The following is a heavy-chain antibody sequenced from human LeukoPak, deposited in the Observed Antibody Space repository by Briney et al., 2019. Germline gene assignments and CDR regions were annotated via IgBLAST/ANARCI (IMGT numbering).Heavy chain of an antibody. CDR2: IRSKAYGGTT. V-gene: IGHV3-49*04. Sequence: GGSLRLSCAASGFTFTNYNMNWVRQAPGKGLEWVGFIRSKAYGGTTEYAASVKGRFTTSRDDSKSIAYLQMNSLKTEDTAVYYCTRGSFGYYDSSGYYYQFDYWGQGTLVTVSS. CDR3: TRGSFGYYDSSGYYYQFDY. D-gene: IGHD3-22*01. J-gene: IGHJ4*02. CDR1: GFTFTNYN.